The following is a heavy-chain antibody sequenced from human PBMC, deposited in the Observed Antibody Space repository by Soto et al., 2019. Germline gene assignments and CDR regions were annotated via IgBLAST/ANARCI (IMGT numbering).Heavy chain of an antibody. CDR2: IYYSGST. V-gene: IGHV4-59*01. D-gene: IGHD2-15*01. CDR3: ARGYRYCSGGSCYSGYYYYYMDV. Sequence: QVQLQESGPGLVKPSETLSLTCTVSGGSMSSYYWSWIRQPPGKGLEWIGYIYYSGSTNYNPSLKSRVTISVDTSKNQFSLKLSSVTAADTAVYYCARGYRYCSGGSCYSGYYYYYMDVWGKGTTVTVSS. J-gene: IGHJ6*03. CDR1: GGSMSSYY.